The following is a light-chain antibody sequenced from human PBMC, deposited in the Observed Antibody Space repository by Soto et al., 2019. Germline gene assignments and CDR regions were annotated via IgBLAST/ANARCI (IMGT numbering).Light chain of an antibody. J-gene: IGKJ2*01. CDR3: QQYNNWPPYT. CDR1: HSVSSN. V-gene: IGKV3-15*01. Sequence: ILMTQSPATLSVSPGGRATLSCRASHSVSSNLAWYQQKPGQAPRLLIYGASTRATGIPARFSGSGSGTEFTLTISSLQSEDFAVYYCQQYNNWPPYTFCQGTKLDIK. CDR2: GAS.